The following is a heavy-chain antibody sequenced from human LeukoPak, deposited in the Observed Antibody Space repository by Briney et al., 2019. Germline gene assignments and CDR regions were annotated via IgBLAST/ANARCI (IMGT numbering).Heavy chain of an antibody. J-gene: IGHJ4*02. CDR1: GFTLSSYA. CDR3: ARDQYDTWSRRGNFDS. Sequence: GGSLRLSCAVSGFTLSSYAMSWVRQAPGKGLEWVSVISGSDGSTNYADSVKGRFTISRDNTKNSLYLQMNSLRVEDTAVFYCARDQYDTWSRRGNFDSWGQGTLVIVSS. V-gene: IGHV3-23*01. D-gene: IGHD3-3*01. CDR2: ISGSDGST.